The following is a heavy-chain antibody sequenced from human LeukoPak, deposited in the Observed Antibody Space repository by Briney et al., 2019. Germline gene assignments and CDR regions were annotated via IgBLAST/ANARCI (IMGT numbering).Heavy chain of an antibody. Sequence: GGSLRLSCAASGFTFSDYYMSWIRQAPGKGLEWISYISSSGSTIYYADSVKGRFTISRDNSKNTLYLQMNSLRAEDTAVYYCARAAWAYSALDYWGQGTLVTVSS. CDR2: ISSSGSTI. J-gene: IGHJ4*02. CDR3: ARAAWAYSALDY. V-gene: IGHV3-11*04. D-gene: IGHD1-26*01. CDR1: GFTFSDYY.